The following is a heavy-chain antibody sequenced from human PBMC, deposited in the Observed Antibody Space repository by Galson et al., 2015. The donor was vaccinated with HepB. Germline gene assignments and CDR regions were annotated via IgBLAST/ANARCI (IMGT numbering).Heavy chain of an antibody. CDR3: ARHYYDSSSDAFDI. CDR1: GGSISSSSYY. CDR2: IYYSGST. V-gene: IGHV4-39*01. D-gene: IGHD3-22*01. J-gene: IGHJ3*02. Sequence: SETLSLTCTVSGGSISSSSYYWGWIRQPPGKGLEWIGSIYYSGSTYYNPSLKSRVTISVDTSKNQFSLKLSSVTAADTAVYYCARHYYDSSSDAFDIWGQGTMVTDSS.